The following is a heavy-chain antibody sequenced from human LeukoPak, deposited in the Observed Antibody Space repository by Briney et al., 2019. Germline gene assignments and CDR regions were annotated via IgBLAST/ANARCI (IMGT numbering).Heavy chain of an antibody. V-gene: IGHV3-23*01. CDR1: RLPFSSYA. Sequence: GGSLRLSCAASRLPFSSYAMSWVRQAPGKGLEWVSAISESGTGTYYADSVKGRFTISRDNSKNTLSLQMNSLRAEDTAVYYCAKDIAQGYTYGSIDQDYWGQGTLVTVSS. CDR3: AKDIAQGYTYGSIDQDY. CDR2: ISESGTGT. D-gene: IGHD5-18*01. J-gene: IGHJ4*02.